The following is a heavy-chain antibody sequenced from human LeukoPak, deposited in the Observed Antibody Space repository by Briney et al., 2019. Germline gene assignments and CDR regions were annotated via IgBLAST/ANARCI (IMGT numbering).Heavy chain of an antibody. J-gene: IGHJ5*02. CDR2: IRSNSDGGTI. D-gene: IGHD3-22*01. CDR1: GFTFSSYS. V-gene: IGHV3-15*07. Sequence: GGSLRLSCAASGFTFSSYSMNWVRQAPGKGLEWVGRIRSNSDGGTIDYAAPVKGRFTLSRDDSKTTLYLQMNSLQTEDTAVYYCATDFYDSTWGQGTLVTVSS. CDR3: ATDFYDST.